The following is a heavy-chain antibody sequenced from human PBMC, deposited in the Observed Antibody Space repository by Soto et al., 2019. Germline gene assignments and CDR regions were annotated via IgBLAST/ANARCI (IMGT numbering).Heavy chain of an antibody. CDR2: VNSDGSRT. J-gene: IGHJ5*02. D-gene: IGHD3-22*01. CDR3: ARGDGDYCDGHGYLGRP. CDR1: GFTFSSYW. V-gene: IGHV3-74*01. Sequence: EVQLVESGGGIVQPGGYLRRSCAASGFTFSSYWMHWVRQAPGKGLVWVSRVNSDGSRTSYADSAKGRSTISRDNAKNTVYLQINSLRAEDTLVYYCARGDGDYCDGHGYLGRPWGQGSLVTVSS.